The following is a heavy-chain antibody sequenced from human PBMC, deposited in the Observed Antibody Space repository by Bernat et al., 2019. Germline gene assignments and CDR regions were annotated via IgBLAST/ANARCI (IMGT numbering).Heavy chain of an antibody. CDR3: ARDQSNDSGYFHWFDP. Sequence: QVQLVQSGAEVKKPGASVKVSCKASGYTFTSYYMHWVRQAPGQGLEWRGIINPSGGSTSYAQKFQGRVTMTSDTSTSTVYMELSSLSSEDTAVYYCARDQSNDSGYFHWFDPWGQGTLVTVSS. CDR1: GYTFTSYY. J-gene: IGHJ5*02. CDR2: INPSGGST. D-gene: IGHD5-12*01. V-gene: IGHV1-46*01.